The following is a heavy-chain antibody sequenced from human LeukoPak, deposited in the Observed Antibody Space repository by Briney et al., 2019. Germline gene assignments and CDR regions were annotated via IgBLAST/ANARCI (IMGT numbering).Heavy chain of an antibody. CDR1: RFPFSVYE. J-gene: IGHJ4*02. V-gene: IGHV3-48*03. CDR2: IASSGTTK. D-gene: IGHD6-19*01. Sequence: GGSLRLSCAVSRFPFSVYEMNWVRHAPGKGLEWVSNIASSGTTKYYADSVKPRFSISRHNAKRSLYLQLNSLRVEHTAVYHCKLLAVAGDFDYWAQGPWVTVSS. CDR3: KLLAVAGDFDY.